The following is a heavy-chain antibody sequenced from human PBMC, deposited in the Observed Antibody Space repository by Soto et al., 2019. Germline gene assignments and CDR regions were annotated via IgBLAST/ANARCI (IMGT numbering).Heavy chain of an antibody. CDR3: ARIQVVAAINWFDP. Sequence: SETLSLTCTVSGGSISSGGYYWSWIRQHPGKGLEWIGYIYYSGSTYYNPSLKSRVTISVDTSKNQFSLKLSSVTAADTAVYYCARIQVVAAINWFDPWGQGTLVTVSS. CDR1: GGSISSGGYY. V-gene: IGHV4-31*03. CDR2: IYYSGST. D-gene: IGHD2-15*01. J-gene: IGHJ5*02.